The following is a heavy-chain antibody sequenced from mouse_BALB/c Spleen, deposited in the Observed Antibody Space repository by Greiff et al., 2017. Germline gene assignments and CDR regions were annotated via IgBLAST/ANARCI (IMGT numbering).Heavy chain of an antibody. J-gene: IGHJ3*01. Sequence: QVQLQQSGAELAKPGASVKMSCKASGYTFTSYWMHWVKQRPGQGLEWIGYINPSTGYTEYNQKFKDKATLTADKSSSTAYMQLSSLTSEDSAVYYCARYYYDYPAWFAYWGQGTLVTVSA. V-gene: IGHV1-7*01. D-gene: IGHD2-4*01. CDR1: GYTFTSYW. CDR2: INPSTGYT. CDR3: ARYYYDYPAWFAY.